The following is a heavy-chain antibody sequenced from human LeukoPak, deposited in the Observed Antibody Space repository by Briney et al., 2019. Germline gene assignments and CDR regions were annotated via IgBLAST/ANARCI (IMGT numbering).Heavy chain of an antibody. CDR1: GFSFSIYG. CDR2: ISYDGSDK. CDR3: AKMRWPEYFQH. Sequence: GRSLRLSCAASGFSFSIYGMHWVRQAPGKGLEWVAVISYDGSDKYYADSVKGRFTISRDNSKNTLYLQMNSLRAEDTAVYYCAKMRWPEYFQHWGQGTLVTVSS. J-gene: IGHJ1*01. D-gene: IGHD2-15*01. V-gene: IGHV3-30*18.